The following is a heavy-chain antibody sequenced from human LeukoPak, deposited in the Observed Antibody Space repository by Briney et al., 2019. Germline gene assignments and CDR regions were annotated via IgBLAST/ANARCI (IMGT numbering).Heavy chain of an antibody. D-gene: IGHD5-12*01. V-gene: IGHV1-18*01. J-gene: IGHJ4*02. CDR2: ISGYNGNT. CDR3: ARDCGYQCLFDY. CDR1: GYSFSKYG. Sequence: GSVKVSCKTSGYSFSKYGISWVRQAPGQGLEWMGRISGYNGNTNYAQKFQGRVTMTTDTSTSTAYMELRSLRSDDTAVYYCARDCGYQCLFDYWGQGTLVTVSS.